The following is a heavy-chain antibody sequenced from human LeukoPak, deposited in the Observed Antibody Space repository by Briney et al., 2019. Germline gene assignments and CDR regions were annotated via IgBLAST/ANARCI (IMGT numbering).Heavy chain of an antibody. CDR2: IKQDGSEK. J-gene: IGHJ6*03. Sequence: GGSLRLSCAASGFTFSSYWMSWVRQAPGKGLEWVANIKQDGSEKYYVDSVKGRFTISRDNAKNSLYLQMNSLRAEDTAVYYCAKDQVLLWFGEAMSYMDVWGKGTTVTVSS. CDR1: GFTFSSYW. CDR3: AKDQVLLWFGEAMSYMDV. V-gene: IGHV3-7*01. D-gene: IGHD3-10*01.